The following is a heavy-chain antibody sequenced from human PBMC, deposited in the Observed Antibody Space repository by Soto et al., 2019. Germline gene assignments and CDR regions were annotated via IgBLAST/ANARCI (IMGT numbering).Heavy chain of an antibody. D-gene: IGHD6-13*01. V-gene: IGHV4-39*01. J-gene: IGHJ4*02. CDR1: GGSISGSGYY. CDR2: IYYNGIT. Sequence: AETLSLTCTVSGGSISGSGYYWGWIRQPPVKGLEWIGSIYYNGITYYNLSLKSGGAISVDTSKTQLSLRLRYWTAADTAVYYCAPTSGLAPGSSFEYWGRGNLVAVSS. CDR3: APTSGLAPGSSFEY.